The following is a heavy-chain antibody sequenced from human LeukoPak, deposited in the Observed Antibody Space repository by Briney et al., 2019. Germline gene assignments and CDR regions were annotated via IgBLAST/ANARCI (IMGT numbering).Heavy chain of an antibody. CDR1: GFTVSTTY. J-gene: IGHJ4*02. CDR2: INHSGST. V-gene: IGHV4-34*01. D-gene: IGHD1-26*01. Sequence: GSLRLSCAASGFTVSTTYMSWVRQAPGKGLEWIGEINHSGSTNYNPSLKSRVTISVDTSKNQFSLKLSSVTAADTAVYYCARGGVAQVGATYRSEFDYWGQGTLVTVSS. CDR3: ARGGVAQVGATYRSEFDY.